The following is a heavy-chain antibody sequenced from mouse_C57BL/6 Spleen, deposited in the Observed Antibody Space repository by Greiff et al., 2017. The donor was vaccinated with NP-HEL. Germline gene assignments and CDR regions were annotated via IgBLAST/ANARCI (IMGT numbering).Heavy chain of an antibody. V-gene: IGHV3-6*01. CDR2: ISYDGSN. D-gene: IGHD2-4*01. CDR1: GYSITSGYY. CDR3: AREGYYDYDETASWFAY. J-gene: IGHJ3*01. Sequence: EVKLVESGPGLVKPSQSLSLTCSVPGYSITSGYYWNWIRQFPGNKLEWMGYISYDGSNNYNPSLKNRISITRDTSKNQFFLKLNSVTTEDTATYYCAREGYYDYDETASWFAYWGQGTLVTVSA.